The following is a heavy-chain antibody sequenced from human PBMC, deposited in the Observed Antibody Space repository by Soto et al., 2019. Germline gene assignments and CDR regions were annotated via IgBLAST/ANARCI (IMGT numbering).Heavy chain of an antibody. CDR1: GGSISSGGYS. CDR2: IYHSGST. CDR3: ARDTLHDDDVGAATRGWFDP. J-gene: IGHJ5*02. D-gene: IGHD1-26*01. Sequence: SETLSLTCAVSGGSISSGGYSWSWIRQPPGKGLEWIGYIYHSGSTYYNPSLKSRVTISVDRSKNQFSLKLSSVTAADTAVYYCARDTLHDDDVGAATRGWFDPWGQGTLVTVSS. V-gene: IGHV4-30-2*01.